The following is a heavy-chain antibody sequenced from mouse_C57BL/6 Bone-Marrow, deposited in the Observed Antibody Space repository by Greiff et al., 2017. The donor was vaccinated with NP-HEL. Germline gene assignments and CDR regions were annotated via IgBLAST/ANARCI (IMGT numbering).Heavy chain of an antibody. J-gene: IGHJ3*01. V-gene: IGHV10-1*01. CDR2: IRSKSNNYAT. Sequence: EADGGLVQPKGSLKLSCAASGFSFNTYAMNWVRQAPGKGLEWVARIRSKSNNYATYYADSVKDRFTISRDDSESMLYLQMNNLKTEDTAMYYCVRHGGDYDPWFAYWGQGTLVTVSA. CDR1: GFSFNTYA. D-gene: IGHD2-4*01. CDR3: VRHGGDYDPWFAY.